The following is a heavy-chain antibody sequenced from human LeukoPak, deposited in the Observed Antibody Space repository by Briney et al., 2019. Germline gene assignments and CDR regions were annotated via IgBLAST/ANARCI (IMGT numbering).Heavy chain of an antibody. V-gene: IGHV4-4*07. CDR3: ARGGIRYFDWLAFDI. Sequence: SETLSLTCTVSGGSISSYYWSWIPQPAGKGLEWIGRIYTSGSTNYNPSLKSRVTMSVDTSKNQFSLKLSSVTAADTAVYYCARGGIRYFDWLAFDIWGQGTMVTVSS. CDR2: IYTSGST. CDR1: GGSISSYY. J-gene: IGHJ3*02. D-gene: IGHD3-9*01.